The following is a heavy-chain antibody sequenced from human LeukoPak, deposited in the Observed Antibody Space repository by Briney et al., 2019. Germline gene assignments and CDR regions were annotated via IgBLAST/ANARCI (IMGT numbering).Heavy chain of an antibody. CDR3: ARGDFYYYMDV. J-gene: IGHJ6*03. CDR2: INWNGGNT. V-gene: IGHV3-20*04. Sequence: PGGSLRLSCAASGFIFNDHGMSWVRRGPGKGLEWVSGINWNGGNTNYADSVKGRFTISRDNAKNSLYLQMNSLRAEDTALYYCARGDFYYYMDVWGKGTTVTVSS. CDR1: GFIFNDHG.